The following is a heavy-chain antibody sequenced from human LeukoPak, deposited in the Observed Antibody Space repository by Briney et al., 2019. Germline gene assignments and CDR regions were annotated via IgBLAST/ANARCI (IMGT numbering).Heavy chain of an antibody. J-gene: IGHJ6*04. CDR3: AKDRALYCSSTSCDVSYGMDV. D-gene: IGHD2-2*01. V-gene: IGHV3-30*18. Sequence: GGSLRLSCAASGFTFSSYGKHWVRQAPGKGLEWVAVISYDGSNKYYADSVKGRFTISRDNSKNTLYLQMNSLRAEDTAVYYCAKDRALYCSSTSCDVSYGMDVWGKGTTVTVSS. CDR2: ISYDGSNK. CDR1: GFTFSSYG.